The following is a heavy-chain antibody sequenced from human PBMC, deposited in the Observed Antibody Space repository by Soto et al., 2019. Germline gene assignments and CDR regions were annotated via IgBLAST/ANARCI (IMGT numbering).Heavy chain of an antibody. Sequence: QVQLQQWGAGLLKPSETLSLTCAVYGGSFSGYYWSWIRQPPGKGLEWIGEINHSGSTNYNPSLKSRVTISVDTSKNQFSLKLSSVTAADTAVYYCARGRTLKHLDYWGQGTLVTVSS. CDR2: INHSGST. V-gene: IGHV4-34*01. J-gene: IGHJ4*02. CDR1: GGSFSGYY. CDR3: ARGRTLKHLDY.